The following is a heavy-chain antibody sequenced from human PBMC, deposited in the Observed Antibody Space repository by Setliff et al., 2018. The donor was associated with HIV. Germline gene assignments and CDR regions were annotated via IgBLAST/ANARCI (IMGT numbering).Heavy chain of an antibody. CDR3: AVGPASYSSSWHFFDY. CDR1: GGTFDTYT. J-gene: IGHJ4*02. CDR2: IISMFGTG. V-gene: IGHV1-69*13. Sequence: ASVKVSCKASGGTFDTYTVNWVRQAPGQGLEWMGGIISMFGTGNYAQKFQDRVTITADESTSTAYMDLRSLRSDDTAVYYCAVGPASYSSSWHFFDYWGQGTLVTVSS. D-gene: IGHD6-13*01.